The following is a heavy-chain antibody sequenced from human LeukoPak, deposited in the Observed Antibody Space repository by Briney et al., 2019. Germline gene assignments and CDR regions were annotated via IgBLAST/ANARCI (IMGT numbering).Heavy chain of an antibody. V-gene: IGHV3-9*01. CDR3: ASNLIPAAMPGDYYYYYMDV. CDR1: GFTFDDYA. D-gene: IGHD2-2*01. Sequence: KPGRSLRLSCAASGFTFDDYAMHWVRQAPGKGLEWVSGISWNSGSIGYADSVKGRFTISRDNSKNTLYLQMNSLRAEDTAVYYCASNLIPAAMPGDYYYYYMDVWGKGTTVTVSS. CDR2: ISWNSGSI. J-gene: IGHJ6*03.